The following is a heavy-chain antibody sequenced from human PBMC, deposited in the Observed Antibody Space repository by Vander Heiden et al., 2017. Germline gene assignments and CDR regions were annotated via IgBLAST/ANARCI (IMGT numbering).Heavy chain of an antibody. J-gene: IGHJ5*02. CDR2: IYYSGST. CDR1: GGSISSRSYY. CDR3: ARQYCSSTSCEGWFDP. D-gene: IGHD2-2*01. Sequence: QLQLQESGPGLVKPSETLSLTCTVSGGSISSRSYYWGWIRQPPGKGLEWIGSIYYSGSTYYNPSLKRRVTISVDTSKNQFSLKLSSVTAADTAVYYCARQYCSSTSCEGWFDPWGQGTLVTVSS. V-gene: IGHV4-39*01.